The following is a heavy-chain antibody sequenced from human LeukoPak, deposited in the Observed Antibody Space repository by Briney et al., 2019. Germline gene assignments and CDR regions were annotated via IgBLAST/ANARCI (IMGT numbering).Heavy chain of an antibody. J-gene: IGHJ3*02. D-gene: IGHD3-10*01. CDR2: INPNSGGT. V-gene: IGHV1-2*02. CDR3: ARDLSLWFGESKPIPETDAFDI. Sequence: ASVKVSCKASGYTFTGYYMHWVRQAPGQGLEWMGWINPNSGGTNYAQKFQGRVTMTRDTSISTAYMELSRLRSDDTAVYYCARDLSLWFGESKPIPETDAFDIWGQGTMVTVSS. CDR1: GYTFTGYY.